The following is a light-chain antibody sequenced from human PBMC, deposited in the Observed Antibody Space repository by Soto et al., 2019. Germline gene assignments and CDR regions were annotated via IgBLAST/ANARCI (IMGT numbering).Light chain of an antibody. V-gene: IGLV2-14*01. Sequence: QSALTQPASVSGSPGPSITISCTGTSSDIGGYNYVSWYQQYPGKAPKVMIYEVRNRPSGVSNRFSGTKSGNTASLTISGIQAEDEADYYCSSYTSISTVVFGTGTKVTVL. CDR1: SSDIGGYNY. CDR3: SSYTSISTVV. J-gene: IGLJ1*01. CDR2: EVR.